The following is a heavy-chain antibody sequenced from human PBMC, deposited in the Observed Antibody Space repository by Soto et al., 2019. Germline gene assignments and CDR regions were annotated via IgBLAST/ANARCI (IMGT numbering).Heavy chain of an antibody. V-gene: IGHV3-30*03. J-gene: IGHJ6*03. CDR3: ARDCIAASSYDYLDV. D-gene: IGHD6-13*01. CDR2: ISYAGSNK. Sequence: VQLVESGGGLVKPGESLRLSCAASGFIFSSYSMNWVRQAPGKGLEWVAIISYAGSNKYYADSVKGRFTISRDNAKNSIYLQMSSLRAEDTAVYYCARDCIAASSYDYLDVWGKGTPVTVSS. CDR1: GFIFSSYS.